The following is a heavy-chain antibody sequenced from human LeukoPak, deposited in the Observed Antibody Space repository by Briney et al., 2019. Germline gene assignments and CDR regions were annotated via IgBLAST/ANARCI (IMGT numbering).Heavy chain of an antibody. D-gene: IGHD3-9*01. Sequence: PGGSQTLFCAASGFTFSSYAMHWVRQAPGKGLEWVAVISYDGSNKYYADSVKGRFTISRDNSKNTLYLQINSLRAEDTAVYYCARGDSLLRYFDWFPHDYWGEGTLVTVSS. V-gene: IGHV3-30-3*01. CDR3: ARGDSLLRYFDWFPHDY. CDR1: GFTFSSYA. J-gene: IGHJ4*02. CDR2: ISYDGSNK.